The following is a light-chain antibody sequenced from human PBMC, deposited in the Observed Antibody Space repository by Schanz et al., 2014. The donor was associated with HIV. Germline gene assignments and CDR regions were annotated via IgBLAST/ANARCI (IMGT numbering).Light chain of an antibody. J-gene: IGKJ3*01. CDR3: QQYGSSRFT. V-gene: IGKV3-20*01. CDR2: GAS. Sequence: EIVLTQSPGTLSLSPGERATLSCGASQYIGSFLAWYQQRPGQAPTLLIYGASKRATGIPDRFIGGGSGTDFTLTINKLEPEDFAVYYCQQYGSSRFTFGPGTKVDIK. CDR1: QYIGSF.